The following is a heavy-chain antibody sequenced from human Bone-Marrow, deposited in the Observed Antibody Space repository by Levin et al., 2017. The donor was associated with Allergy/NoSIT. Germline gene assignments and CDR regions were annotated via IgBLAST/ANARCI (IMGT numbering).Heavy chain of an antibody. V-gene: IGHV3-21*01. J-gene: IGHJ3*01. D-gene: IGHD2/OR15-2a*01. CDR3: VRGIIGDVRVAHKEAFDV. CDR1: GFTFSDYS. CDR2: ISGDSSDL. Sequence: GGSLRLSCIVSGFTFSDYSIYWVRQAPGKGLEWISSISGDSSDLYYADSVKGRFTISRDNAKNSLNLQVSSLRAEDTAVYHCVRGIIGDVRVAHKEAFDVWGQGTMVTVAS.